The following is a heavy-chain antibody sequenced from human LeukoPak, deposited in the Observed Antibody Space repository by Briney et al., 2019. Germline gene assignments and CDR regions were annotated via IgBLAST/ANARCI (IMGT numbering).Heavy chain of an antibody. V-gene: IGHV3-21*01. D-gene: IGHD2-15*01. Sequence: PGGSLRLSCAASGFTFSSYSMNWVRQAPGKGLEWVSSISSSSSYIYYADSVKGRFTISRDNAKNSLYLQMNSLRAEDTAVYYCARVVYCSGGSCYPDYYGMDVWGQGTTVTVSS. CDR2: ISSSSSYI. J-gene: IGHJ6*02. CDR3: ARVVYCSGGSCYPDYYGMDV. CDR1: GFTFSSYS.